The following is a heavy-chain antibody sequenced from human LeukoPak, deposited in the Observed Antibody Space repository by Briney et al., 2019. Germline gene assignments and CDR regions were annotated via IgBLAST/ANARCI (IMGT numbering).Heavy chain of an antibody. V-gene: IGHV4-34*01. CDR1: GGSLSGYY. CDR2: INHSGST. J-gene: IGHJ3*02. D-gene: IGHD1-1*01. Sequence: SETLSLTCAVYGGSLSGYYWNWVRQPPGKGLDWIGEINHSGSTNYNPSLKSRVTISVDTSKNQISLNLSSVTAADTAVYNWARVRSAFRIWRQGKMVTVS. CDR3: ARVRSAFRI.